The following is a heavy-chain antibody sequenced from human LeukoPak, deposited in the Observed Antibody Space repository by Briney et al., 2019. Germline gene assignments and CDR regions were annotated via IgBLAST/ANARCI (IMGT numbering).Heavy chain of an antibody. D-gene: IGHD2-21*02. CDR3: AXXGYCGGDCFYFQH. CDR2: IIPILGIA. CDR1: GGTFSSYA. V-gene: IGHV1-69*04. J-gene: IGHJ1*01. Sequence: SVKVSCKASGGTFSSYAISWVRQAPGQGLEWMGRIIPILGIANYAQKFQGRVTITADKSTSTAYMELSSLRSEDTAVYYCAXXGYCGGDCFYFQHWGQGTLVTVSS.